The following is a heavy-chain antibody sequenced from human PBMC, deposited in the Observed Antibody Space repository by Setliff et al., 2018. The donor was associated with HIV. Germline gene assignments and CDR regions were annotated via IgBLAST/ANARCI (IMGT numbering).Heavy chain of an antibody. CDR1: GFTFSSYS. CDR2: IKQDGSEN. Sequence: LRLSCAASGFTFSSYSMNWVRQAPGKGLEWVANIKQDGSENTYVDSVKGRFTISRDNAKNSLFLQMNSLRVDDTAVYFCSRIRWSYYGMDVWGQGTTVTVSS. D-gene: IGHD2-15*01. J-gene: IGHJ6*02. V-gene: IGHV3-7*01. CDR3: SRIRWSYYGMDV.